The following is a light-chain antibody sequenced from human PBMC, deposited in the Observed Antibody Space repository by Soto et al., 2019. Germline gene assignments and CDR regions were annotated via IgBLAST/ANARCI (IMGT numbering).Light chain of an antibody. Sequence: DIQMTQSPSSLSASVGDRVTITCRASQSISSYLNWFQQKPGKAPELLIYAASSLQSGVPSRFSGSGSGTDFTLTISSLQPEDFATYYCQQSDSTLGLTFGGGTKVEIK. CDR1: QSISSY. CDR2: AAS. J-gene: IGKJ4*01. V-gene: IGKV1-39*01. CDR3: QQSDSTLGLT.